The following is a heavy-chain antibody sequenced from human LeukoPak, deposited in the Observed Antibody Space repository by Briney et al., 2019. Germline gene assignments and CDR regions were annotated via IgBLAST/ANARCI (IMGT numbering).Heavy chain of an antibody. CDR1: GFTFSTYA. J-gene: IGHJ4*02. Sequence: GGSLRLSCAASGFTFSTYAMSWVRQAPEKGLEWVSIISDDGETSYADSGKGRFTISRDNSKNTLYLQMNRLRAEDTAVYYCAKSDCSSSSCYTIDYWGQGTLVTVPS. CDR3: AKSDCSSSSCYTIDY. CDR2: ISDDGET. V-gene: IGHV3-23*01. D-gene: IGHD2-2*02.